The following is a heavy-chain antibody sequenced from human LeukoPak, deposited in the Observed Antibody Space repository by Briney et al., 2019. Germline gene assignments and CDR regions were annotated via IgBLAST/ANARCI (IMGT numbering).Heavy chain of an antibody. V-gene: IGHV4-39*01. CDR1: GGSISCSSYY. Sequence: PSETLSLTCTVSGGSISCSSYYWGWIRQPPGKGLEWIGSIYYSGSTYYNPSLKSRVTTSVDTSKNQFSLKLSSVTAADTAVYYCAIQPYSSSLYVLDYWGQGTLVTVSS. CDR2: IYYSGST. CDR3: AIQPYSSSLYVLDY. J-gene: IGHJ4*02. D-gene: IGHD6-13*01.